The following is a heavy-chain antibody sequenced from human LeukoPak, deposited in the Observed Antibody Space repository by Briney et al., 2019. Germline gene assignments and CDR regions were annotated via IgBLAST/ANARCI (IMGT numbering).Heavy chain of an antibody. CDR3: AREGLGYCSGGSCYSDYFDY. Sequence: ASVKVSCKASGYTFTSYSISWVRQAPGQGLEWMGWISAYNGNTNYAQKLQGRVTMTTDTSTSTAYMELRSLRSDDTAVYYCAREGLGYCSGGSCYSDYFDYWGQGTLVTVSS. D-gene: IGHD2-15*01. J-gene: IGHJ4*02. CDR1: GYTFTSYS. CDR2: ISAYNGNT. V-gene: IGHV1-18*01.